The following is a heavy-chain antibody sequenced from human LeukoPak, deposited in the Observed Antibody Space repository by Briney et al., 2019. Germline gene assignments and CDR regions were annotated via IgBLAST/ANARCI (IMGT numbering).Heavy chain of an antibody. CDR2: ISSSGSTI. Sequence: GGSLRLPCAASGFTFSDYYMSWIRQAPGKGLEWVSYISSSGSTIYYADSVKGRFTISRDNAKNSLYLQMNSLRAEDTAVYYCASVPDTAMETPGWGQGTLVTVSS. D-gene: IGHD5-18*01. J-gene: IGHJ4*02. V-gene: IGHV3-11*01. CDR1: GFTFSDYY. CDR3: ASVPDTAMETPG.